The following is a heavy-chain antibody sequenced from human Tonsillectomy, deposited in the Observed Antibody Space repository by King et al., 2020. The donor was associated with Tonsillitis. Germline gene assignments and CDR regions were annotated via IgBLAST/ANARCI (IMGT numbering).Heavy chain of an antibody. V-gene: IGHV4-59*01. D-gene: IGHD3-10*01. CDR1: GGSISSYY. J-gene: IGHJ5*02. CDR3: ARGGAWFGELLPLHLPALGFDP. CDR2: IYYSGST. Sequence: VQLQESGPGLVKPSETLSLTCTVSGGSISSYYWSWIRQPPGKGLEWIGYIYYSGSTNYNPSLKSRVTISVDTSKNQFSLKLSSVTAADSAVYYCARGGAWFGELLPLHLPALGFDPWGQGTLVTVSS.